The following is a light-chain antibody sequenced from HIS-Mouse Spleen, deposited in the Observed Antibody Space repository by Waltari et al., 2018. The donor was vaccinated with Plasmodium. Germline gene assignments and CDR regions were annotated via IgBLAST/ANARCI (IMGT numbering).Light chain of an antibody. Sequence: QSALTQPAYVSGSPGQSITLSCPGTSSHVGGYNYVSCYQQHPGKAPKLMIYDVSNRPSGVSNRFSGSKSGNTASLTISGLQAEDEADYYCSSYTSSSTLVFGGGTKLTVL. V-gene: IGLV2-14*03. J-gene: IGLJ2*01. CDR3: SSYTSSSTLV. CDR1: SSHVGGYNY. CDR2: DVS.